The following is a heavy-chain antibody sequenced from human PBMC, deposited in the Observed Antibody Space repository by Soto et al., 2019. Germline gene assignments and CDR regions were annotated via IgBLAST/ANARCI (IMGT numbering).Heavy chain of an antibody. CDR2: IYYSGST. D-gene: IGHD3-16*02. Sequence: SETLSLTCTVSGGSISSSSYYWGWIRQPPGKGLEWIGSIYYSGSTYYNQSLKSRVTISVDTSKNQFSLKLSFVTAADTAVYYCASFFGGSHHDAFDIWGQGTMVT. J-gene: IGHJ3*02. V-gene: IGHV4-39*01. CDR1: GGSISSSSYY. CDR3: ASFFGGSHHDAFDI.